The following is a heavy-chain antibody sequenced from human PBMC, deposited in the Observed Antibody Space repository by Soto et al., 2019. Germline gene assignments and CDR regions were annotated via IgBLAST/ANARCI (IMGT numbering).Heavy chain of an antibody. CDR3: ARHEPLPLQH. CDR2: FYYSGST. CDR1: GGSISSSSYY. Sequence: PSETLSLTCTVSGGSISSSSYYWGWVRHPPGKGLEWIGTFYYSGSTSYNPSLKSRVTISVDTSKNQFSLKLSSVTAADTAVYYCARHEPLPLQHWGQGTPVTVSS. V-gene: IGHV4-39*01. J-gene: IGHJ1*01.